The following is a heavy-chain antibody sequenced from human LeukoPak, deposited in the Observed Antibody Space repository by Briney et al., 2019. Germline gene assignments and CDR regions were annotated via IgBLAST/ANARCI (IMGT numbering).Heavy chain of an antibody. CDR3: ARLIGFGRYCSSTSCHNWFDP. CDR2: IYPGDSDT. CDR1: GYGFTSYW. J-gene: IGHJ5*02. D-gene: IGHD2-2*01. V-gene: IGHV5-51*01. Sequence: GESLKISCKGSGYGFTSYWIGWVRQMPGKGLEWMGIIYPGDSDTRYSPSFQGQVTISADKSISTAYLQWSSLKASDTAMYYCARLIGFGRYCSSTSCHNWFDPWGQGTLVTVSS.